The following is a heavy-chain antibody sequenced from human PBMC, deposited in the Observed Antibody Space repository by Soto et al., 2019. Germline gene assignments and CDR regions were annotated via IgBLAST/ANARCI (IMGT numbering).Heavy chain of an antibody. CDR3: ARAPNKYYSSSWLFDY. Sequence: EESLRLSCAASGFTFSSYEMNWVRQAPGKGLEWVSYISSSGSTIYYADSVKGRFTISRDNAKNSLYLQMNSLRAEDTAVYYCARAPNKYYSSSWLFDYWGQGTLVTVSS. D-gene: IGHD6-13*01. J-gene: IGHJ4*02. CDR2: ISSSGSTI. CDR1: GFTFSSYE. V-gene: IGHV3-48*03.